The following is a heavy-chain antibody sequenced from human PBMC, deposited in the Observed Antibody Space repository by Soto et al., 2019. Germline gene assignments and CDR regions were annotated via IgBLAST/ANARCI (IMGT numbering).Heavy chain of an antibody. V-gene: IGHV1-69*10. D-gene: IGHD4-17*01. CDR2: IIPILGIA. Sequence: ASVKVSCKASGGTFSSYAISWVRQAPGQGLEWMGGIIPILGIANCAQKFQGRVTITADKSTSTASMELSSLRSEDTAVYYCAREGSGESFDYWGQGTLVTVSS. CDR3: AREGSGESFDY. J-gene: IGHJ4*02. CDR1: GGTFSSYA.